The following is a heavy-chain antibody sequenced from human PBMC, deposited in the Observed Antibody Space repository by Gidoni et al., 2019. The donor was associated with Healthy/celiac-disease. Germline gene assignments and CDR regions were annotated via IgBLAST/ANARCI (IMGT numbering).Heavy chain of an antibody. D-gene: IGHD2-2*01. CDR3: ARDQRGAMNI. CDR2: INPNSGGT. CDR1: GYTFTGYY. Sequence: QVQLVQSGAEVKKPGASVKVSCKTSGYTFTGYYLPWVRQTPGQGLEWMGWINPNSGGTNFSQKCQGRVTLTRDTSITTAFMELSRLRSDDTAVYFCARDQRGAMNIWGQGTMVTVSS. V-gene: IGHV1-2*02. J-gene: IGHJ3*02.